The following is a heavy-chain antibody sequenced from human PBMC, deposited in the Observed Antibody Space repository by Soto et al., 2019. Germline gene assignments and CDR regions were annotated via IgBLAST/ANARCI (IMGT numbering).Heavy chain of an antibody. V-gene: IGHV1-2*02. CDR3: ARDTAGITGTTDYYYGMDV. D-gene: IGHD1-20*01. Sequence: GASVRFSCRASGYHFPGYYIHWVRQAPGQGPGWIAWINPKTGGTSSSQNFKGRVTMTRHTSIRTAYMELRRLRSDDTAVYYCARDTAGITGTTDYYYGMDVGGQGTTVTVSS. J-gene: IGHJ6*02. CDR2: INPKTGGT. CDR1: GYHFPGYY.